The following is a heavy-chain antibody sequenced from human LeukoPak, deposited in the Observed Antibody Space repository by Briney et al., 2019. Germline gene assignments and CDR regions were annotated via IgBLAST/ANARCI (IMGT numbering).Heavy chain of an antibody. J-gene: IGHJ4*02. Sequence: ASVKVSCKASGYTFTGYYMHWVRQAPGQGLEWMGWINPNSGGTNYAQKFQGRVTMTRDTSISTAYMELSRLRSDDTAVYYCARDLDSSGWHIFDYWGQGTLVTVSS. CDR1: GYTFTGYY. CDR2: INPNSGGT. V-gene: IGHV1-2*02. CDR3: ARDLDSSGWHIFDY. D-gene: IGHD6-19*01.